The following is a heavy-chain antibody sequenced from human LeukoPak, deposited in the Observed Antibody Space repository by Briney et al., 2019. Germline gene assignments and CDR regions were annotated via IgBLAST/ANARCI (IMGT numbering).Heavy chain of an antibody. Sequence: GGSLRLPCAASGFTFDDYAMHWVRQAPGKGLEWVSGISWNSGSIGYADSVKGRFTISRDNAKTSLYLQMNSLRAEDTALYYCAKDLGPGSMATSPGFDYWGQGTLVTVSS. D-gene: IGHD5-24*01. CDR1: GFTFDDYA. J-gene: IGHJ4*02. V-gene: IGHV3-9*01. CDR2: ISWNSGSI. CDR3: AKDLGPGSMATSPGFDY.